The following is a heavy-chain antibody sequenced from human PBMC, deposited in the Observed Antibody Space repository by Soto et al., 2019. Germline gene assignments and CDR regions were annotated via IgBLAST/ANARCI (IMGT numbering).Heavy chain of an antibody. D-gene: IGHD5-18*01. Sequence: EVQLVETGGGLIQPGGSLRLSCAASGFTVSSNYMSWVGQAPGKGLEWVSVIYSGGSTYYADSVKGRFTISRDNSKNTLYLQMNSLRAEDTAVYYCASYSYGLYYFDYWGQGTLVTVSS. J-gene: IGHJ4*02. CDR1: GFTVSSNY. V-gene: IGHV3-53*02. CDR3: ASYSYGLYYFDY. CDR2: IYSGGST.